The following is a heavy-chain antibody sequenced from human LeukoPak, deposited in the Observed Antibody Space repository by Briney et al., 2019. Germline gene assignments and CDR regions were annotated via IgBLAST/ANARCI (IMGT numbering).Heavy chain of an antibody. CDR1: GFTFSSYA. J-gene: IGHJ4*02. V-gene: IGHV3-23*01. CDR2: ISGSGGSK. Sequence: GGSLRLSCAASGFTFSSYAMSWVRQAPGKGLEWVSAISGSGGSKYYADSVKGGFTISRDNSKNTLYLQMNSLRAEDTAVYYCAKVEMATRELGYWGQGTLVTVSS. D-gene: IGHD5-24*01. CDR3: AKVEMATRELGY.